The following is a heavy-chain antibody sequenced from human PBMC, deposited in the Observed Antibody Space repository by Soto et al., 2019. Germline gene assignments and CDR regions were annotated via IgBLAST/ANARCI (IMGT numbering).Heavy chain of an antibody. J-gene: IGHJ4*02. CDR3: AQEGGSSGMPLFDH. D-gene: IGHD3-3*01. Sequence: GGCMRLTFAASEFIFNNYGMSWVHQAPGKGLEWVSGISGSGDGAYYADSVKGRFTISRDNSRNTLYLQMNSLRAEDTGVYYCAQEGGSSGMPLFDHWGPAT. CDR1: EFIFNNYG. V-gene: IGHV3-23*01. CDR2: ISGSGDGA.